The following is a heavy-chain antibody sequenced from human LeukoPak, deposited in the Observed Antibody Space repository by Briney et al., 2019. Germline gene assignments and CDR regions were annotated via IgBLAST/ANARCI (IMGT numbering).Heavy chain of an antibody. D-gene: IGHD6-19*01. V-gene: IGHV4-59*01. Sequence: SETLSLTCIVSGDFISTYYWSWVRQPPGKGLEWIGYVSYSGGTNYNPSLKSRLTISVDTSKNQFSMKLSSVTAADTAVYYCARGGSGWSFDYWGQGTLVTVSS. CDR3: ARGGSGWSFDY. J-gene: IGHJ4*02. CDR1: GDFISTYY. CDR2: VSYSGGT.